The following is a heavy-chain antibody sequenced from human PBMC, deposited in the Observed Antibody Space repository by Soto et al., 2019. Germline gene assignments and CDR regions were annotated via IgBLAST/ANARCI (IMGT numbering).Heavy chain of an antibody. V-gene: IGHV3-74*01. J-gene: IGHJ4*02. CDR3: ARGGAMGVEY. CDR2: IYFDGITT. CDR1: GFTFSTHW. D-gene: IGHD1-26*01. Sequence: GGSLRLSCTASGFTFSTHWMHWVRQAPGKGLVWVSRIYFDGITTNYADSVKGRLTVSRDNAKNTVYLHVNTLRDEDTAVYYCARGGAMGVEYWGQGTLVTVSS.